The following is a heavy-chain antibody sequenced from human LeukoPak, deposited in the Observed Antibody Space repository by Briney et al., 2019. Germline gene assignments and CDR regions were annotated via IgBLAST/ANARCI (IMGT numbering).Heavy chain of an antibody. CDR2: INSSGSSI. D-gene: IGHD6-13*01. J-gene: IGHJ4*02. V-gene: IGHV3-48*03. CDR3: ARDYRSLKVSAAAYFDY. Sequence: GGSLRLSCAASGFTSSSYEMNWVRQAPGKGLEWVSYINSSGSSIYYADYVKGRFTISRDNAKNSLYLQMNSLRAEDTAVYYCARDYRSLKVSAAAYFDYWGQGTLVNVSS. CDR1: GFTSSSYE.